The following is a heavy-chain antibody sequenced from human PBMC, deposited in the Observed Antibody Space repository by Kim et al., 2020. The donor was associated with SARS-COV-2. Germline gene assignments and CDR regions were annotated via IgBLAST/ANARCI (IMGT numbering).Heavy chain of an antibody. J-gene: IGHJ3*02. V-gene: IGHV1-18*01. CDR1: GYSLTTYG. D-gene: IGHD6-6*01. CDR3: TRRSSSDAFDI. Sequence: ASVKVSCKASGYSLTTYGLIWVRQAPGRGLEYMGWISVSSDTFFSDNVRGRLSLTTHTSTNTAHMELRSLRSDDTAVYYFTRRSSSDAFDIWGQGTMVTV. CDR2: ISVSSDT.